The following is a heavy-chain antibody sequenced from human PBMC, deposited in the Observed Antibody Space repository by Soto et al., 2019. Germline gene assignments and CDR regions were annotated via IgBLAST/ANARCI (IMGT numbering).Heavy chain of an antibody. CDR3: ASIERQQLGLGMDV. V-gene: IGHV4-59*01. Sequence: SETLSLTCTVSGGSISSYYWSWIRQPSGKGLEWIGYIYYSGSTNYNPSLKSRVTISVDTSKNQFSLKLSSVTAADTAVYYCASIERQQLGLGMDVWGQGTTVTVSS. CDR2: IYYSGST. J-gene: IGHJ6*02. CDR1: GGSISSYY. D-gene: IGHD6-13*01.